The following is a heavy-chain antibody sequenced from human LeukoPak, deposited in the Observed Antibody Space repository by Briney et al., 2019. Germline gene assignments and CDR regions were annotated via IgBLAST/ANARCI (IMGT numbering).Heavy chain of an antibody. CDR3: VREARGYHYTYFDY. J-gene: IGHJ4*02. D-gene: IGHD5-18*01. Sequence: PGGCLRLSCTASGLTLGGHDMHWVRQTTGDGLEWGAAVSAGHHAFYAGSVRGRFTVSREDAKNSLFLPMNSLRAGDTAIYYCVREARGYHYTYFDYWGQGSLVTVSS. V-gene: IGHV3-13*01. CDR2: VSAGHHA. CDR1: GLTLGGHD.